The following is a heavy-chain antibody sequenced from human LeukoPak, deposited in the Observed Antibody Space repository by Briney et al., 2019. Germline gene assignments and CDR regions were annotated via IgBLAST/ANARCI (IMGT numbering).Heavy chain of an antibody. J-gene: IGHJ6*03. Sequence: GGSLRLSCAASGFTFSSYAMHWVRQAPGKGLEWVAVISYDGSNKYYADSVKGRFTISRDNSKNTLYLQMNSLRAEDTAVYYCARVSSAADLDGDYYYYMDVWGKGTTVTVSS. V-gene: IGHV3-30*07. D-gene: IGHD2-2*01. CDR2: ISYDGSNK. CDR1: GFTFSSYA. CDR3: ARVSSAADLDGDYYYYMDV.